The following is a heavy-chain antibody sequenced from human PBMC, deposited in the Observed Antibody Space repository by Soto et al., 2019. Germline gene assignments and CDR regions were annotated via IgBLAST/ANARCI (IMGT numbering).Heavy chain of an antibody. V-gene: IGHV3-30*18. CDR3: AKDLGSGKPYYYYAMDV. J-gene: IGHJ6*02. CDR1: GFIFSRYG. Sequence: QGQLVESGGGVVQPGTSLRLSCEASGFIFSRYGMHWVRQAPGKGLEWVAVISYDGSNKYYAESVKGRFIISRDKSENTLYLQMNSLRAEDTAVYYCAKDLGSGKPYYYYAMDVWGHGTTVTVSS. D-gene: IGHD3-10*01. CDR2: ISYDGSNK.